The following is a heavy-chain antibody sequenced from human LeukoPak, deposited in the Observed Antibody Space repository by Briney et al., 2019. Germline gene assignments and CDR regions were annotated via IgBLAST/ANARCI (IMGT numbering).Heavy chain of an antibody. Sequence: QPGGSLRLSCAASGFTFSSYWMHWVRQVPGKGLEWVSRISSEGSSTSYADSVKGRFTISRDNAKNTLYLQMNSLRAEDTAVYYCARGSSVVALDWGQGTLVTVSS. CDR1: GFTFSSYW. D-gene: IGHD2-15*01. J-gene: IGHJ4*02. CDR2: ISSEGSST. V-gene: IGHV3-74*01. CDR3: ARGSSVVALD.